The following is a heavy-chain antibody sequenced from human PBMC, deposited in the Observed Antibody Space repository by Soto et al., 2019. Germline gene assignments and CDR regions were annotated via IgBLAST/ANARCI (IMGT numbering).Heavy chain of an antibody. CDR1: GFSISSDA. D-gene: IGHD2-21*02. CDR3: AKRQSGNFGPFDS. J-gene: IGHJ4*02. Sequence: VYLLESGGGLIQPGGSLRLSCAASGFSISSDAMSWVRQAPGKGLEWVSGISGGGANTNYTDSVKGRFAISIDNSKNTLYLQISSLRAEDTAVYYCAKRQSGNFGPFDSWGQGTLVTVSS. CDR2: ISGGGANT. V-gene: IGHV3-23*01.